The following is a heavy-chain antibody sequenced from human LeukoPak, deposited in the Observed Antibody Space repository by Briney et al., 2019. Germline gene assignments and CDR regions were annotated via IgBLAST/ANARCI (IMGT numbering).Heavy chain of an antibody. CDR3: ARAQAYRYYFDY. CDR2: IRYDGSNK. J-gene: IGHJ4*02. D-gene: IGHD1-14*01. CDR1: GFTFSNYG. Sequence: GGSLRLSCAASGFTFSNYGMHWVRQALGKGLEWVAFIRYDGSNKYYADSVKGRFTISRDNSKNTLYLQMNSLRAEDTAVYYCARAQAYRYYFDYWGQGTLVTVSS. V-gene: IGHV3-30*02.